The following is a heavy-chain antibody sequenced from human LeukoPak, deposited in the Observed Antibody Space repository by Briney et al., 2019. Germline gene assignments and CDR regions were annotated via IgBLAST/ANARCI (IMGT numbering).Heavy chain of an antibody. CDR1: GYTFTTYG. CDR2: ISAYNGNT. J-gene: IGHJ5*02. Sequence: ASVKVSCKASGYTFTTYGISWVRQAPGQGLEWVGWISAYNGNTNYAQKLQGRVTMTTDASTSTAYMELRSLRSDDTAVYYCARDMIAARPNWFDPWGQGTLVTVSS. V-gene: IGHV1-18*01. CDR3: ARDMIAARPNWFDP. D-gene: IGHD6-6*01.